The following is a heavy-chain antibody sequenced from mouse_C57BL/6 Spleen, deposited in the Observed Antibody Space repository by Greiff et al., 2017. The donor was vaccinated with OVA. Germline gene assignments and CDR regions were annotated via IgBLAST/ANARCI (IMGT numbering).Heavy chain of an antibody. J-gene: IGHJ2*01. V-gene: IGHV2-2*01. CDR1: GFSLTSYG. CDR2: IWSGGST. CDR3: ARNHYGSSLDY. D-gene: IGHD1-1*01. Sequence: QVQLQQSGPGLVQPSQSLSITCTVSGFSLTSYGVHWVRQSPGKGLEWLGVIWSGGSTDYNAAFISRLSISKDNSKSQVFFKMNSLQADDTAIYYCARNHYGSSLDYWGQGTTLTVSS.